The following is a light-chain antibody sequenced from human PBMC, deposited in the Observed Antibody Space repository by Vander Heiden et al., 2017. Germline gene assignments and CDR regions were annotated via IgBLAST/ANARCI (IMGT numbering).Light chain of an antibody. CDR1: SSDVGSYNL. CDR3: CSYAGSTSYV. CDR2: EVT. J-gene: IGLJ1*01. Sequence: QSALTQPASVSGSPGQSITISCTGTSSDVGSYNLVSWYQQHPGRAPKLMMYEVTRRPSGVSNRFSGSKSANTASLTISGLQAEDEADYYCCSYAGSTSYVFGTGTKVTVL. V-gene: IGLV2-23*02.